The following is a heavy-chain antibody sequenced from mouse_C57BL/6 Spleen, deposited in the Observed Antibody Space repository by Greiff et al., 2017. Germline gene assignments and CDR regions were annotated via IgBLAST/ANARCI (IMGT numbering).Heavy chain of an antibody. CDR1: GYTFTSYW. CDR2: IDPSDSYT. D-gene: IGHD6-2*01. J-gene: IGHJ1*03. V-gene: IGHV1-69*01. Sequence: QVQLQQPGAELVMPGASVKLSCKASGYTFTSYWMHWVKQRPGQGLEWIGEIDPSDSYTTYNQKFKGKSTLTVDKSSSTAYMQLSSLTSEDSAVYYCARWGLPGWYFDVWGTGTTVTVSS. CDR3: ARWGLPGWYFDV.